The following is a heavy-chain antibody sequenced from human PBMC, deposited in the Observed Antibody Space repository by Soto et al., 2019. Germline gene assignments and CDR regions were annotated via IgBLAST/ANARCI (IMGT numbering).Heavy chain of an antibody. CDR1: GFSFSDYA. J-gene: IGHJ5*01. V-gene: IGHV3-23*01. Sequence: EVHLLESGGALVQPGGSLTLSCAASGFSFSDYAMSWVRQAPGKGLEWVSSISRTGDSAYYGDSVKGRFAISRDRSKNRFSLQMNSLRVEDTAVYYCAKGPDGSGYYHNWFDSWGQGTLITVSS. CDR2: ISRTGDSA. CDR3: AKGPDGSGYYHNWFDS. D-gene: IGHD3-22*01.